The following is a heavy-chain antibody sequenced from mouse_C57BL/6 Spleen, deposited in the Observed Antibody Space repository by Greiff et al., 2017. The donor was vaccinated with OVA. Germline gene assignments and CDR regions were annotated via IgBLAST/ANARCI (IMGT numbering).Heavy chain of an antibody. CDR3: ARSTPFITTASDY. Sequence: ESGPELVKPGASVKISCKASGYAFSSSWMNWVKQRPGKGLEWIGRIYPGDGDTNYNGKFKGKATLTADKSSSTAYMQLSSLTSEDSAVYFCARSTPFITTASDYWGQGTTLTVSS. V-gene: IGHV1-82*01. D-gene: IGHD1-1*01. J-gene: IGHJ2*01. CDR2: IYPGDGDT. CDR1: GYAFSSSW.